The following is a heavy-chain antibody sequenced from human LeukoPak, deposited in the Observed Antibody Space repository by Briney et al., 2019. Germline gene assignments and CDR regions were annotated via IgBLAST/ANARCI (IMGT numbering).Heavy chain of an antibody. J-gene: IGHJ4*02. Sequence: GGSLRLSCAASGFTFTSYAMSWVRQAPGKGLEWVSAISGSGGSTYYADSVKGRFTISRDNSKNTLYLQMNSLRAEDTAVYYCAKDGIAGHSREFNYWGQGTLVTVSS. D-gene: IGHD1-26*01. V-gene: IGHV3-23*01. CDR2: ISGSGGST. CDR1: GFTFTSYA. CDR3: AKDGIAGHSREFNY.